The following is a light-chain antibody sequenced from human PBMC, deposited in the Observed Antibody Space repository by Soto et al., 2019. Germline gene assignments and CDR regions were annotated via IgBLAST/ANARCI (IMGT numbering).Light chain of an antibody. V-gene: IGLV8-61*01. CDR2: SGD. Sequence: QSAVTQEASLSVSPGGTVTLTCGLTSGSVSSRYYPSWYRQDPGQTPRTLIYSGDIRSSGVPDRFSGSTDGSSNSASLTISGLQTEDEADYYCQSYDSSFVLFGGGTKVTVL. CDR3: QSYDSSFVL. CDR1: SGSVSSRYY. J-gene: IGLJ2*01.